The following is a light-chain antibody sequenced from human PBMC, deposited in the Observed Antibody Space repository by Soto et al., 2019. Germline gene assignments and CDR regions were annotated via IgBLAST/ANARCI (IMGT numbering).Light chain of an antibody. CDR3: QQYGSSPPRT. Sequence: EIVMTQSPATLSVSPGERATLSCRASQSVSSNLAWYQQKPGQAPRLLIYGASTRATGIPARFSGSGSGTDFTLTISRLEPEDFAVYYCQQYGSSPPRTFGQGTQVDIK. J-gene: IGKJ1*01. CDR2: GAS. CDR1: QSVSSN. V-gene: IGKV3-15*01.